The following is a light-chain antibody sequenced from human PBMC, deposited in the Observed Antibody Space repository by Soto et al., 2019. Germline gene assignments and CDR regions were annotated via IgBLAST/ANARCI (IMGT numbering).Light chain of an antibody. J-gene: IGLJ2*01. V-gene: IGLV2-23*01. CDR3: CSYAHDTRSGTVV. Sequence: QSALTQPASVSGSPGQSITISCTGTSSDVGSYNLVSWYQQNPGKAPKLMIYEGTKRPSGVSDRFSGSKSGNTASMTISGLQAEDEAGYYCCSYAHDTRSGTVVFGGGTKVTVL. CDR2: EGT. CDR1: SSDVGSYNL.